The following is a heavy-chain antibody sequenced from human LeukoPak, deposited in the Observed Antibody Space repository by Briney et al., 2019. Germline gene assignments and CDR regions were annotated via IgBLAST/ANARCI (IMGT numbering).Heavy chain of an antibody. V-gene: IGHV4-4*02. J-gene: IGHJ6*02. D-gene: IGHD2-8*02. CDR2: IYYTGSR. Sequence: SETLSLTCVVSGASISSSDWWSWVRQSPGKGLEWIGEIYYTGSRNYNPSLKSRVAMSVDTSKNQFSLELASVTAADTAEYYCARAVHPQRVPVKDAYGLDVWGQGTTVTVSS. CDR3: ARAVHPQRVPVKDAYGLDV. CDR1: GASISSSDW.